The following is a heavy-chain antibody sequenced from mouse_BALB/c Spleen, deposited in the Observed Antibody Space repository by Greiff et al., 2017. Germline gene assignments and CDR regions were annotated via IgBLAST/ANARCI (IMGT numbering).Heavy chain of an antibody. V-gene: IGHV5-6-5*01. Sequence: EVQVVESGGGLVKPGGSLKLSCAASGFTFSSYAMSWVRQTPEKRLEWVASISSGGSTYYPDSVKGRFTISRDNARNILYLQMSSLVSEDTAMYYSARGLSPCGPYYFDYWGQGTTLTVSA. CDR2: ISSGGST. J-gene: IGHJ2*01. CDR1: GFTFSSYA. CDR3: ARGLSPCGPYYFDY. D-gene: IGHD1-1*02.